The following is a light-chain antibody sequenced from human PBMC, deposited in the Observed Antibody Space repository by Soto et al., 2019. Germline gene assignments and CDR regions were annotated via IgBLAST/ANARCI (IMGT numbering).Light chain of an antibody. CDR3: ASCDDSLNGPV. Sequence: QSVLTQPPSASGTPGQRVTISCSGSSSNIGSNTVNCYQQLPGTAPKLLIYSNNQRPSGVPDRFSGSKSGTSASLAISGLQSEDEADYYCASCDDSLNGPVFGGGTMLTVL. CDR2: SNN. J-gene: IGLJ2*01. V-gene: IGLV1-44*01. CDR1: SSNIGSNT.